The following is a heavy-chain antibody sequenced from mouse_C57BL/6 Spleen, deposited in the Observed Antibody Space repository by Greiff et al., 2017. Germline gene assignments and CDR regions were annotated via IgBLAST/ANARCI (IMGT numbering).Heavy chain of an antibody. CDR2: ISSGSSTI. CDR1: GFTFSDYG. J-gene: IGHJ2*01. D-gene: IGHD3-3*01. Sequence: EVQGVESGGGLVKPGGSLKLSCAASGFTFSDYGMPWVRQAPEKGLEWVAYISSGSSTIYYADTVKGRFTISRDNAKNTLVLQRNSLRSEDTAMDYCARMRAPYVYLFDYWGQGTTLTVSS. V-gene: IGHV5-17*01. CDR3: ARMRAPYVYLFDY.